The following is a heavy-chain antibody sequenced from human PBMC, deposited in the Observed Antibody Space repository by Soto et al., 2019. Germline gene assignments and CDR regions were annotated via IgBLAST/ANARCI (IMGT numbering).Heavy chain of an antibody. CDR3: ARAGQKWDFDL. CDR2: INPNSGAT. Sequence: QVQLVQSGAEVKKPGASVKVSCQASGYTFTSYYIHWVRQAPGQGLEWMGSINPNSGATYFAQKLQGWVTMSRDTSISTAYMELSRLRSDDTAVYYCARAGQKWDFDLWGRGTLVTVSS. J-gene: IGHJ2*01. V-gene: IGHV1-2*04. CDR1: GYTFTSYY.